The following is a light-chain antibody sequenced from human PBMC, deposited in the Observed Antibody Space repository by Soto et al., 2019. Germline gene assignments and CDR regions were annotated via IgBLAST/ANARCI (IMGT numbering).Light chain of an antibody. CDR2: LGS. J-gene: IGKJ2*01. CDR1: QSLLYINGYNY. V-gene: IGKV2-28*01. Sequence: DIVMTQSPLSLPVTPGEPASISCRSSQSLLYINGYNYLDWYLQKPGQSPQLLIYLGSNRASGVPDRFSGSGSGTGFILKISRVEAEDVGVYYCMQALQTPYTFGQGTKLEIK. CDR3: MQALQTPYT.